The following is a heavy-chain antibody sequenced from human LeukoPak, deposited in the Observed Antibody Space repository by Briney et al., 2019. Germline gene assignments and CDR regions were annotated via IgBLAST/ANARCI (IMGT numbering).Heavy chain of an antibody. V-gene: IGHV3-11*05. CDR1: GFTFSDYY. CDR3: AREYGSGSYSGY. D-gene: IGHD3-10*01. CDR2: ITRSSSYA. Sequence: GGSLRLSCAASGFTFSDYYMSWIRQAPGKGLEWVSYITRSSSYANYADSVKGRFTISRDNAKNSLYLQMNSLRAEDTAVYYCAREYGSGSYSGYWGQGTLVTVSS. J-gene: IGHJ4*02.